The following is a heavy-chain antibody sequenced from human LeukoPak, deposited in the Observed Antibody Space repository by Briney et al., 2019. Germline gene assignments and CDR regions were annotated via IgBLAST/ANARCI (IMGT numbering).Heavy chain of an antibody. J-gene: IGHJ4*02. CDR2: IYYSGST. CDR1: GGSISSSSYY. Sequence: SETLSLTCTVSGGSISSSSYYWGWIRQPPGKGLEWIGSIYYSGSTYYNPSLKSRVTISVDTSKNQFSLKLSSVTAADTAVYYCARDRYVSIAVAGTEFDYWGQGTLVTVSS. V-gene: IGHV4-39*02. CDR3: ARDRYVSIAVAGTEFDY. D-gene: IGHD6-19*01.